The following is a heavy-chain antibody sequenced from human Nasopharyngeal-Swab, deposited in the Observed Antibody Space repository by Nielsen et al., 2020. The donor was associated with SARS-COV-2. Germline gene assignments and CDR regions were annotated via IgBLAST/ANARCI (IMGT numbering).Heavy chain of an antibody. V-gene: IGHV3-30*18. Sequence: GGSLRLSCAASGFTFSSYGMHWVRQAPGKGPEWVAVISYDGSNKYYADSVKGRFTISRDNSKNTLYLQMNSLRAEDTAVYYCAKAGRGNSVYYFDYWGQGTLVTVSS. CDR1: GFTFSSYG. CDR2: ISYDGSNK. CDR3: AKAGRGNSVYYFDY. D-gene: IGHD4-23*01. J-gene: IGHJ4*02.